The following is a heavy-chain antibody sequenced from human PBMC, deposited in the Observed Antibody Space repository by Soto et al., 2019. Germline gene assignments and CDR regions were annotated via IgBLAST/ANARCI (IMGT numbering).Heavy chain of an antibody. V-gene: IGHV3-7*01. CDR1: GSTFSAYS. Sequence: GGSLRLSCAASGSTFSAYSMTWVRQAPGKGLEWVANIKEDGSEKYYVDSVKGRFTISRDNAKNSLYLRMNSLRAEDTAVYYCARASHWSSGYYHYYYAMDVWGQGTTVTVSS. D-gene: IGHD3-22*01. CDR2: IKEDGSEK. J-gene: IGHJ6*02. CDR3: ARASHWSSGYYHYYYAMDV.